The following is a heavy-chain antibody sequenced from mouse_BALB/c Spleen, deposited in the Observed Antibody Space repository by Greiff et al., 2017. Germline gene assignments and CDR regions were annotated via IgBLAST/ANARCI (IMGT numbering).Heavy chain of an antibody. CDR1: GFTFSSYG. Sequence: EVQRVESGGGLVQPGGSLKLSCAASGFTFSSYGMSWVRQTPDKRLELVATINSNGGSTYYPDSVKGRFTISRDNAKNTLYLQMSSLKSEDTAMYYCARDDYYGYGERGMDYWGQGTSVTVSS. D-gene: IGHD2-2*01. V-gene: IGHV5-6-3*01. CDR2: INSNGGST. CDR3: ARDDYYGYGERGMDY. J-gene: IGHJ4*01.